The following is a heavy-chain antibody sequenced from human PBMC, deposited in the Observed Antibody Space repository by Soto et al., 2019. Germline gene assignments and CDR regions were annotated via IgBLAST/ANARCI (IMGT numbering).Heavy chain of an antibody. CDR2: IGPIFGRA. Sequence: QVQLVQSGTEVKKPGSSVKVSCKASGGPFSSEVISWVRQAPGQWLEWMVGIGPIFGRADYAQKFQGRVTITPDESMSTAYMELSSGRSEDTAVYYCARGRDGSGYYFDNWGQGTLVAVSS. CDR1: GGPFSSEV. V-gene: IGHV1-69*01. CDR3: ARGRDGSGYYFDN. J-gene: IGHJ4*02. D-gene: IGHD6-25*01.